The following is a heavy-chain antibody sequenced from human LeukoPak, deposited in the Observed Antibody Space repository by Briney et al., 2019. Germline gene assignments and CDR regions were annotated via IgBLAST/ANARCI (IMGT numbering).Heavy chain of an antibody. CDR2: INAGNGNT. Sequence: ASVKVSCKASGYTFTSYSIQWVRQAPGQRLEWMGWINAGNGNTKYSQKFQGRVTITRDTSASTVYMELSSLRSEDTAVYYCAREHDFWSGYSFDYWGQGTLVTVSS. D-gene: IGHD3-3*01. V-gene: IGHV1-3*01. CDR1: GYTFTSYS. CDR3: AREHDFWSGYSFDY. J-gene: IGHJ4*02.